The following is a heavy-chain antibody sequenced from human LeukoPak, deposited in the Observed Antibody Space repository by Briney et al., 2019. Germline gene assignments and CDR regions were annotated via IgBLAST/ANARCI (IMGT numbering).Heavy chain of an antibody. CDR1: GFTFSSYA. V-gene: IGHV3-23*01. CDR2: ISGSGGST. CDR3: AKGILSGSYYFDY. Sequence: GGSLRLSCAASGFTFSSYAMSWVRQAPGKGLEWVSVISGSGGSTYYADSVKGRFTISRDNSKNTLYLQMNSLRGEDTAVYYCAKGILSGSYYFDYWGQGTLVTVSS. D-gene: IGHD1-26*01. J-gene: IGHJ4*02.